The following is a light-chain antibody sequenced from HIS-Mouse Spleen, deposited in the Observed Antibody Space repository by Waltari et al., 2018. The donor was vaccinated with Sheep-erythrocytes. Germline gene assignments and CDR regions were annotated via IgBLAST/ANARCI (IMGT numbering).Light chain of an antibody. Sequence: EIVMTQSPATLSVPPGERATLPCRASQSVSSNLAWYQQKPGQAPRLLTYGASTRATGIPARFSGSGSGTEFTLTISSMQSEDFAVYYCQQYNNWPPPYTFGQGTKLEIK. J-gene: IGKJ2*01. V-gene: IGKV3-15*01. CDR1: QSVSSN. CDR3: QQYNNWPPPYT. CDR2: GAS.